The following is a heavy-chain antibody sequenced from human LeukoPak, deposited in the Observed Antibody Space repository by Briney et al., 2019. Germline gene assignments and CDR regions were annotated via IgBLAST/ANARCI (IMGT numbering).Heavy chain of an antibody. Sequence: PGGSLRLSCAASGFTFSDYYMSWIRQAPGKGLEWVSYISSSSSYTNYADSVKGRFTISRDNAKNSLYLQMNSLRAEDTAVYYCARIHDSSGYYDYWGRGTLVTVSS. CDR3: ARIHDSSGYYDY. J-gene: IGHJ4*02. CDR1: GFTFSDYY. V-gene: IGHV3-11*03. D-gene: IGHD3-22*01. CDR2: ISSSSSYT.